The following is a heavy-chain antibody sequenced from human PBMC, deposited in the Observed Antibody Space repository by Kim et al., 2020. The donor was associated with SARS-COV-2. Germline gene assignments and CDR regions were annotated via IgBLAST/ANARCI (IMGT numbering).Heavy chain of an antibody. J-gene: IGHJ6*02. CDR3: ARAGRFLEWLSMDV. CDR2: IYYSGST. D-gene: IGHD3-3*01. V-gene: IGHV4-61*01. CDR1: GGSVSSGSYY. Sequence: SETLSLTCTVSGGSVSSGSYYWSWIRQPPGKGLEWIGYIYYSGSTNYNPSLKSRVTISVDTSKNQFSLKLSSVTAADTAVYYCARAGRFLEWLSMDVWGQGTTVTVSS.